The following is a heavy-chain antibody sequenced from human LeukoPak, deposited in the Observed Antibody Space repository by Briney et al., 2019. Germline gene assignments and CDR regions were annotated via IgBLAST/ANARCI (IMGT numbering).Heavy chain of an antibody. V-gene: IGHV4-61*02. Sequence: SETLSLTCTVSGGSISSGNYYWSWIRQPAGKGLEWIGRIYTSGSTNYNPSLKSRVTISVDTSKNQFSLKLGSVTAADTAVYYCARDDYGGNSFWSQGTLVTVSS. CDR3: ARDDYGGNSF. CDR2: IYTSGST. D-gene: IGHD4-23*01. J-gene: IGHJ4*02. CDR1: GGSISSGNYY.